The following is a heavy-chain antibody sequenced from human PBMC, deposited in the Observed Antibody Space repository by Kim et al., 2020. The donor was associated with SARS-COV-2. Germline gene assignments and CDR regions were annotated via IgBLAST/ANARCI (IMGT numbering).Heavy chain of an antibody. CDR3: AKDQGRYYYGSGSSFGYYYYYYGMDV. CDR1: GFTFSSYA. Sequence: GGSLRLSCAASGFTFSSYAMSWVRQAPGKGLEWVSAISGSGGSTYYADSVKGRFTISRDNSKNTLYLQMNSLRAEDTAVYYCAKDQGRYYYGSGSSFGYYYYYYGMDVWGQGTTVTVSS. CDR2: ISGSGGST. D-gene: IGHD3-10*01. J-gene: IGHJ6*02. V-gene: IGHV3-23*01.